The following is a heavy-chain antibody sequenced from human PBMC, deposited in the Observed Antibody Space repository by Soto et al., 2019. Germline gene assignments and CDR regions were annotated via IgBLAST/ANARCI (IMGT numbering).Heavy chain of an antibody. Sequence: QVQLVQSGAEVKKPGSWVKVSCKASGDTFSSYAISWVRQAPGQGLEWMGGIIPIFGTANYAQKFQGRVTITADESTSTAYMELSSLRSEDTAVYYCARARYGDYATDGFDPWGQGTLVTVSS. CDR1: GDTFSSYA. V-gene: IGHV1-69*12. D-gene: IGHD4-17*01. CDR2: IIPIFGTA. CDR3: ARARYGDYATDGFDP. J-gene: IGHJ5*02.